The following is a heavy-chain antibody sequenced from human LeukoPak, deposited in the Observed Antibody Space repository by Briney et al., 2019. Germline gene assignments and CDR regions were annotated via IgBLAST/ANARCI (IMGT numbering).Heavy chain of an antibody. CDR2: ISSSSSTI. D-gene: IGHD5-12*01. CDR3: ARGPPYSGWLDY. CDR1: EFTFSSYS. V-gene: IGHV3-48*01. J-gene: IGHJ4*02. Sequence: GGSLRLSCAASEFTFSSYSMNWVRQAPGKGLEWVSYISSSSSTIYYADSVKGRFTISRDNSKNTLCLQMNSLRAEDTAVYYCARGPPYSGWLDYWGQGTLVTVSS.